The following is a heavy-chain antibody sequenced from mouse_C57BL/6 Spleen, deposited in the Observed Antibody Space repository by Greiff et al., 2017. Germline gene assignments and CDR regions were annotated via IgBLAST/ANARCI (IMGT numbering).Heavy chain of an antibody. CDR3: ARIPGDY. Sequence: QVQLKESGPELVKPGASVKISCKASGYAFSSSWMNWVKQRPGKGLEWIGRIYPGDGDTNYNGKFKGKATLTADKSSSTAYMQLSSLTSEDSAVYFCARIPGDYWGQGTSVTVSS. V-gene: IGHV1-82*01. D-gene: IGHD5-1-1*01. CDR1: GYAFSSSW. CDR2: IYPGDGDT. J-gene: IGHJ4*01.